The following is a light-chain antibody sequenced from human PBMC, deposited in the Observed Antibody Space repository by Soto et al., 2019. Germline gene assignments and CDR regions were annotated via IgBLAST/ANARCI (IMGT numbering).Light chain of an antibody. CDR3: QAWDSSSAV. Sequence: SYELTQPPSVSVSPGQTASITCSGAKLGEKYVYWYQQKPGQSPVLVIHQDNKRPSGIPERFSGSNAGNTATLTISGTQAVDEAEYYCQAWDSSSAVFGGGTQLTVL. CDR2: QDN. V-gene: IGLV3-1*01. J-gene: IGLJ7*01. CDR1: KLGEKY.